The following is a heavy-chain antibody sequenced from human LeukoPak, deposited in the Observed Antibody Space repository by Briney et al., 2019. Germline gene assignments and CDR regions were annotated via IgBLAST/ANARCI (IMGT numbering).Heavy chain of an antibody. J-gene: IGHJ5*02. CDR2: INHRGSA. Sequence: SGTLSLTCAVYGGSFSDFYWSWIRQPPGKGLEWIGEINHRGSATYNPSLKSRVTISVDTSKSQFSVKLSSVTAADTAVYYCARSGGYYNWFDPWGQGTLVTVSS. CDR1: GGSFSDFY. V-gene: IGHV4-34*01. CDR3: ARSGGYYNWFDP. D-gene: IGHD3-3*01.